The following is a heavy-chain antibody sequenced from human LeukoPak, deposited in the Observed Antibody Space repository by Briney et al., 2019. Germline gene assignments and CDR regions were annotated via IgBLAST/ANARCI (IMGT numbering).Heavy chain of an antibody. J-gene: IGHJ6*03. CDR3: ARIKVVLGYNYYSHMDV. Sequence: SETLSLTCTVSGGSISSSSNYWGWIRQPPGKGLEWIGHIYDSGSTNYNPSLKSRVTISLDTSKNQFSLKLSSVTAADTALYYCARIKVVLGYNYYSHMDVWGKGTMVTVSS. D-gene: IGHD2-15*01. V-gene: IGHV4-61*05. CDR2: IYDSGST. CDR1: GGSISSSSNY.